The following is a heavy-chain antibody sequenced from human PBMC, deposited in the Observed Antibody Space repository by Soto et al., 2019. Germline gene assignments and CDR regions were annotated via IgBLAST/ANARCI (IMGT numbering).Heavy chain of an antibody. V-gene: IGHV1-69*08. J-gene: IGHJ4*02. CDR2: IIPILGIA. CDR3: ARDAGYCSGCSCYYETSFDY. CDR1: GGTFSSYT. Sequence: QVQLVQSGAEVKKPGSSVKVSCKASGGTFSSYTISWVRQAPGQGLEWMGRIIPILGIANYAQKFQGRVTITPDKSTSTAYMELSSLISEDTAVYYCARDAGYCSGCSCYYETSFDYWGQGTLVTVSS. D-gene: IGHD2-15*01.